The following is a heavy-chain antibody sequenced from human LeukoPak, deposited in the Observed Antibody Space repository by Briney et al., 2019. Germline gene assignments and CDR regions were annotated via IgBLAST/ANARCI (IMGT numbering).Heavy chain of an antibody. J-gene: IGHJ4*02. CDR2: ISGSGGIT. V-gene: IGHV3-23*01. CDR1: GFTFSNYA. CDR3: AKVPSYYYDSSGYYYIDY. D-gene: IGHD3-22*01. Sequence: PGGSLRLSCAASGFTFSNYAMSWVRQAPGRGLEWVSAISGSGGITYYADSVKGRFTISRDNSKNTLYLQMNGLRAEDTAVYYCAKVPSYYYDSSGYYYIDYWGQGTLVTVSS.